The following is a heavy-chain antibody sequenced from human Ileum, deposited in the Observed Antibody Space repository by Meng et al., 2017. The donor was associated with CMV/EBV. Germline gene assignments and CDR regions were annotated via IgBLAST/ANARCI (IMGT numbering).Heavy chain of an antibody. CDR1: GFTFSNYW. V-gene: IGHV3-74*03. J-gene: IGHJ5*02. CDR3: AKVSDWNYGFDP. CDR2: ISSDGSVT. D-gene: IGHD1-7*01. Sequence: GESLKISCGGPGFTFSNYWMHWARQVPGKGLVWVSRISSDGSVTTYADSVKGRFTISRDNAENTLYLQMTSLRVEDTALYYCAKVSDWNYGFDPWGQGTLVTVSS.